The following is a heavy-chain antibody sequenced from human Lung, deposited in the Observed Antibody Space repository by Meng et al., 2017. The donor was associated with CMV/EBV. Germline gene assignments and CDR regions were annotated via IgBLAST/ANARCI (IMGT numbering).Heavy chain of an antibody. J-gene: IGHJ6*02. CDR2: IQYDGSNK. D-gene: IGHD2-15*01. CDR3: AKDREQWWWGYYGMDI. Sequence: GGSLRLXCEASGFAFNSYGMHWVRQAPGKGLAWVAFIQYDGSNKYYADSVKDRFTISRDNSKNTLYVQMNSLRAEDTAVYYCAKDREQWWWGYYGMDIWGQGTXVNRLL. V-gene: IGHV3-30*02. CDR1: GFAFNSYG.